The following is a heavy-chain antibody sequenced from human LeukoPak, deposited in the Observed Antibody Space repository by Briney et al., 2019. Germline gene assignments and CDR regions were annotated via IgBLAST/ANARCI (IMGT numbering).Heavy chain of an antibody. V-gene: IGHV3-9*01. J-gene: IGHJ4*02. CDR2: ISWNSGSI. CDR1: GCTFDDYA. D-gene: IGHD3-22*01. Sequence: GRSLRLSCADSGCTFDDYAMHWVRQAPGKGLEWVSGISWNSGSIGYADSVKGRFTISRDNAKNSLYLQMNSLRAEDTALYYCAKAYSSGYEFDYWGQGTLVTVSS. CDR3: AKAYSSGYEFDY.